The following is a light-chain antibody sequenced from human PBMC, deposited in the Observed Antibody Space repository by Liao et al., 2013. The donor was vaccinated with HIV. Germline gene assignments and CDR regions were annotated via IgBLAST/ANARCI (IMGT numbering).Light chain of an antibody. V-gene: IGLV3-1*01. J-gene: IGLJ2*01. CDR2: EDD. Sequence: SYELTQPPSVSVSPGQTARVTCSGDVLPKQYAYWYQQKPGQSPVLVIYEDDKRPSGIPGRFSGSYSGNTATLTISETQAMDEADYFCQAWDSRADVVFGGGTKLTVL. CDR3: QAWDSRADVV. CDR1: VLPKQY.